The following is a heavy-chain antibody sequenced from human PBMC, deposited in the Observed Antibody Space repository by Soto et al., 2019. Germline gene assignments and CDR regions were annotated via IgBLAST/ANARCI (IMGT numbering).Heavy chain of an antibody. Sequence: ASVKVSCKAFGYTFTTNDINWVRQAPGQGLEWLGWMDPNSGVAGYAQKFQGRVIMTRDTSTSTAHRELSGLTSEDTAVYYCGRARTFDFWRKALDVWLQVTTVAVSS. CDR2: MDPNSGVA. D-gene: IGHD3-3*01. CDR1: GYTFTTND. V-gene: IGHV1-8*02. CDR3: GRARTFDFWRKALDV. J-gene: IGHJ6*02.